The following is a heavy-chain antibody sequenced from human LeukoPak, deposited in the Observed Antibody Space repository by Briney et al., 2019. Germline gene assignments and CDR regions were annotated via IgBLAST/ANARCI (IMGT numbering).Heavy chain of an antibody. CDR3: ARVPTPELGYCSGGSCFGPYDY. V-gene: IGHV3-21*01. D-gene: IGHD2-15*01. J-gene: IGHJ4*02. CDR1: GFTFITHA. Sequence: GGSLRLSCAASGFTFITHAMTWVRQAPGKGLEWVSSITGISDYIYYADSVKGRFTISRDNAKNSLYLQMDSLRVEDTAVYSCARVPTPELGYCSGGSCFGPYDYWGLGILVAVSS. CDR2: ITGISDYI.